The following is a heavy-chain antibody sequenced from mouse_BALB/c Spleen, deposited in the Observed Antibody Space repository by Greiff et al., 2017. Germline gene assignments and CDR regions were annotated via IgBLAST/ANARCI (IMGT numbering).Heavy chain of an antibody. D-gene: IGHD1-2*01. J-gene: IGHJ2*01. Sequence: EVQLQQSGAELVKPGASVKLSCTASGFNIKDTYMHWVKQRPEQGLEWIGRIDPANGNTKYDPKFQGKATITADTSSNTAYLQLSSLTSEDTAVYYCAREGLTTAYYFDYWGQGTTLTVSS. CDR1: GFNIKDTY. CDR3: AREGLTTAYYFDY. CDR2: IDPANGNT. V-gene: IGHV14-3*02.